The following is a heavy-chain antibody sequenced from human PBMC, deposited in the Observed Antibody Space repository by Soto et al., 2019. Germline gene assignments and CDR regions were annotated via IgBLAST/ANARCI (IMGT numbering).Heavy chain of an antibody. CDR3: AREGGEYQMLYY. CDR1: GGSISSYY. V-gene: IGHV4-59*01. Sequence: PSETLSLTCTVSGGSISSYYWSWIRQPPGKGLEWIGYIYYSGSTNYNPSLKSRVTISVDTSKNQFSLKLSSVTAADTAVYYCAREGGEYQMLYYWGQGTLVTVSS. J-gene: IGHJ4*02. D-gene: IGHD2-2*01. CDR2: IYYSGST.